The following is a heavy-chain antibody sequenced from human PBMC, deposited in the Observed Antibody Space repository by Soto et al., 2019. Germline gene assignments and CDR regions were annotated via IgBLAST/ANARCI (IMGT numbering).Heavy chain of an antibody. D-gene: IGHD4-17*01. CDR1: GFSFSTSS. CDR3: ARDGYGDYLFDF. CDR2: MGGNGRKK. Sequence: PGGSLRLSCAASGFSFSTSSMNWVRQAPGKGLEWVSSMGGNGRKKYYADSVKGRFTISRDNARNSMFLQMNSLRAEDTAVYYCARDGYGDYLFDFWGQGTLVTVSS. J-gene: IGHJ4*02. V-gene: IGHV3-21*01.